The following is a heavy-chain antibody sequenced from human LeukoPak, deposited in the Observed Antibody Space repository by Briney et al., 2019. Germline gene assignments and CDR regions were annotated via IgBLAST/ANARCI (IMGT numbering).Heavy chain of an antibody. J-gene: IGHJ4*02. CDR1: GFTFSNYW. CDR3: ARDVRYFFDN. Sequence: PGGSLRLSCAASGFTFSNYWMHWVRQAPGKGLVWVSRIKSDGSTTSYADSVKGRFTISRDNAKNTLYLQMNSLRAEDTAVYYCARDVRYFFDNWGQGTLVTVSS. V-gene: IGHV3-74*01. CDR2: IKSDGSTT.